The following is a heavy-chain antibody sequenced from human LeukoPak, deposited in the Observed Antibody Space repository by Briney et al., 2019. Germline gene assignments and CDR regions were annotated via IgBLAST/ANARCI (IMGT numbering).Heavy chain of an antibody. CDR2: IYYSGST. J-gene: IGHJ5*02. CDR3: ARVGITMVRGTSWFDP. Sequence: SETLSLTCTVSGGSISSYYWSWIRQPPGKGLEWIGYIYYSGSTNYNPSLKSRVTISVDTSKNQFSLKLSSVTAADTAMYYCARVGITMVRGTSWFDPWGQGTLVTVSS. V-gene: IGHV4-59*01. D-gene: IGHD3-10*01. CDR1: GGSISSYY.